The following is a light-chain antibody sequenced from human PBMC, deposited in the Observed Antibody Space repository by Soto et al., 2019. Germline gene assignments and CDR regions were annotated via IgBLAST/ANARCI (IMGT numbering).Light chain of an antibody. CDR3: QQFDGSPWT. V-gene: IGKV3-20*01. J-gene: IGKJ1*01. CDR2: DAS. Sequence: EIVLTQSPGTLSLSPGERATLSCRASQSVTSTYLAWYQQKPGQAPRLLIYDASTRAPGVPDRFSGSGSATDFTLSISRLEPEDFAVYFCQQFDGSPWTFGQGTKVEMK. CDR1: QSVTSTY.